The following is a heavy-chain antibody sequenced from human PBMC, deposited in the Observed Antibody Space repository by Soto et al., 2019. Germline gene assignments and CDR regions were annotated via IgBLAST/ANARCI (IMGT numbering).Heavy chain of an antibody. CDR2: ISSNGGST. Sequence: PGGSLRLSCAASGFTFSSYAMHWVRQAPGKGLEYVSAISSNGGSTYYANSVKGRFTISRDNSKNTLYLQMGSLRAEDMAVYYCARAADRGYDSRLGTGRPFDIWGQGTMVTVSS. CDR3: ARAADRGYDSRLGTGRPFDI. V-gene: IGHV3-64*01. J-gene: IGHJ3*02. CDR1: GFTFSSYA. D-gene: IGHD5-12*01.